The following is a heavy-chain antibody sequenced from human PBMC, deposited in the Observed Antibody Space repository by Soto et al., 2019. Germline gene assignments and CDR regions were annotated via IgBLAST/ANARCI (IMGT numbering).Heavy chain of an antibody. D-gene: IGHD3-10*01. CDR3: ASGFGGNQSTYRNLRNYLDY. CDR1: GGSFSGYY. V-gene: IGHV4-34*01. J-gene: IGHJ4*02. CDR2: INHSGST. Sequence: SETLSLTCAFYGGSFSGYYWSLIRQPPGKGLEWIGEINHSGSTNYNPSLKSRVTISLDTSKNQFSLKLSSVTAADTAVYYCASGFGGNQSTYRNLRNYLDYWGQGTLVTVSS.